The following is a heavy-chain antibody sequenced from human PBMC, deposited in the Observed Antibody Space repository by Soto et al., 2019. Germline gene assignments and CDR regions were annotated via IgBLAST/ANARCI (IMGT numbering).Heavy chain of an antibody. CDR2: INAGNGNT. Sequence: ASVKVSCKASGYTFTSYGIHWVRQAPGQRLEWTGWINAGNGNTKYSEKFQGRVTITRDTSASTAYLELSSLRSEDTAVYYCAGSRNVSSAYDHHPYYGLAVWGQGTPVTVSS. D-gene: IGHD3-22*01. CDR1: GYTFTSYG. CDR3: AGSRNVSSAYDHHPYYGLAV. V-gene: IGHV1-3*01. J-gene: IGHJ6*02.